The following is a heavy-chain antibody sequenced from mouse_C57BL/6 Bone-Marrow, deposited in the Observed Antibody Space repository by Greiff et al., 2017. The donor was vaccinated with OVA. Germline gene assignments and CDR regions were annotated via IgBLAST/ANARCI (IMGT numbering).Heavy chain of an antibody. V-gene: IGHV1-15*01. Sequence: VQLQQSGAELVRPGASVTLSCKASGYTFTDYEMHWVKQTPVHGLEWIGVIDPETGGTAYNQKFKGKAILTADKSSSTAYMELRSLTSEDSAVYYCTRSYSNYGDFDYWGQGTTLTVSS. J-gene: IGHJ2*01. CDR1: GYTFTDYE. CDR2: IDPETGGT. D-gene: IGHD2-5*01. CDR3: TRSYSNYGDFDY.